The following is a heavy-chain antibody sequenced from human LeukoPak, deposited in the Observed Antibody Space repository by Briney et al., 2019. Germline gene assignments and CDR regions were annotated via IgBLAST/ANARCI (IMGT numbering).Heavy chain of an antibody. V-gene: IGHV3-21*01. CDR2: ISSSSSYI. J-gene: IGHJ4*02. CDR1: GFTFSSYS. CDR3: ARSRGGSGTFDY. D-gene: IGHD3-10*01. Sequence: GGSLRLSCAAYGFTFSSYSMNSVRQAPGKGLELVSSISSSSSYINYADSVKGRFTISRDNAKNSLYLQMNSLRAEDTAVYYCARSRGGSGTFDYWGQGTLVTVSS.